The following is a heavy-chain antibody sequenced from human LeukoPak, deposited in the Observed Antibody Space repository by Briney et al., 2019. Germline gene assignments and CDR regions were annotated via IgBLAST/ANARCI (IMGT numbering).Heavy chain of an antibody. D-gene: IGHD5-18*01. CDR1: GFTVSNNY. V-gene: IGHV3-53*04. CDR3: VYVDTVMATGDY. Sequence: GGSLRLSCAASGFTVSNNYMNWVRQAPGKGLEWVSVIYSSGSTYYADSVKGRFTISRHNSKKTLYLQMNSLRPEDTAVYYCVYVDTVMATGDYWGQGTLVTVSS. J-gene: IGHJ4*02. CDR2: IYSSGST.